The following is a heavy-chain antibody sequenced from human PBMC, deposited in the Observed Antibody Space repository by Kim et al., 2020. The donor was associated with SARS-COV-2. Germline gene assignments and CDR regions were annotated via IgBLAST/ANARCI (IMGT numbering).Heavy chain of an antibody. D-gene: IGHD6-13*01. CDR2: IDPSDSYT. CDR1: GYSFTSYW. CDR3: ASQSSRRFFYYYGMDV. Sequence: GESLKLSCKGSGYSFTSYWISWVRQMPGKGLEWMGRIDPSDSYTNYSPSFQGHVTISADKSISTAYLQWSSLKASDTAMYYCASQSSRRFFYYYGMDVWGQGTALSVP. V-gene: IGHV5-10-1*01. J-gene: IGHJ6*02.